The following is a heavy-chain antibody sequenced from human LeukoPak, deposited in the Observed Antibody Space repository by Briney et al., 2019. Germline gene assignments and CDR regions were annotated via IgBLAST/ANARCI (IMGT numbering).Heavy chain of an antibody. Sequence: GRSLRLSCAASGFTFDDYAMHWVRQAPGKGLEWVSGISWNSGSIGYADSVKGRFTISRDNAKNSLYLQMNSLRAEDTALYYCAKDHSSGWFGDSTFDYWGQGTLVTVSS. V-gene: IGHV3-9*01. CDR1: GFTFDDYA. J-gene: IGHJ4*02. CDR3: AKDHSSGWFGDSTFDY. D-gene: IGHD6-19*01. CDR2: ISWNSGSI.